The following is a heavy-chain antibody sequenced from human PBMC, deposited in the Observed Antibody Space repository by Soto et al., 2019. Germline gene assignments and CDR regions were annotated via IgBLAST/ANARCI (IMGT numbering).Heavy chain of an antibody. CDR1: GYSFTFYW. J-gene: IGHJ3*02. D-gene: IGHD6-13*01. CDR3: ARHRIAADAFDI. V-gene: IGHV5-10-1*01. CDR2: IDTSDSYT. Sequence: XESLKISCKGSGYSFTFYWISWVRQMPGKGLEWMGRIDTSDSYTNYSPSFQGHVSISADKSISTAYLQWSSLKASDTAMYYCARHRIAADAFDIWGQGTMVTVSS.